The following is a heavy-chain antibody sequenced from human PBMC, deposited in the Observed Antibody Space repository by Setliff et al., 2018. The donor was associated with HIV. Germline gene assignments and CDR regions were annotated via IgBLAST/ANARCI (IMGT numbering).Heavy chain of an antibody. Sequence: SVKVSCTASGGIFNTYGMNWVRQAPGQGLEWMGGIIPIARAPNYAQKFQDRVTITADESTTTVYMEVRSLKSEDTALYYCARGPLYGYDRGYFDYWGQGTLVTVSS. D-gene: IGHD5-12*01. CDR3: ARGPLYGYDRGYFDY. CDR1: GGIFNTYG. CDR2: IIPIARAP. V-gene: IGHV1-69*13. J-gene: IGHJ4*02.